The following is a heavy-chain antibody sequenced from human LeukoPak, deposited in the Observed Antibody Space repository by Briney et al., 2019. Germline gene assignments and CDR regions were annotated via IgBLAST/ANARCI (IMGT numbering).Heavy chain of an antibody. CDR2: INSDVSST. J-gene: IGHJ1*01. Sequence: GESLRLSCAASGFTFSSYWMHWGRQAPAKGLGWVSRINSDVSSTSYADSMKGRLTISRDNAKNTLYLQMNRLRADDTAVYYCAQTAYSSSWYDPSGFQHWGQGTLVTVSS. CDR1: GFTFSSYW. D-gene: IGHD6-13*01. V-gene: IGHV3-74*01. CDR3: AQTAYSSSWYDPSGFQH.